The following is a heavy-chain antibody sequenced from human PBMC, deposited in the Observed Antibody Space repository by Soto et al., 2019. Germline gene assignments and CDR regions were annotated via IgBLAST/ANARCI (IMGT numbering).Heavy chain of an antibody. CDR3: MKVQPGWYFDY. CDR2: ISSNGGTT. V-gene: IGHV3-64D*08. Sequence: PGGSLRLSCSASGFTFSSYAMHWVRQAPGKGLEYVSAISSNGGTTYYADSVKGRFTISRDNSKNTLYLQMSSLRAEDTAVYYCMKVQPGWYFDYWGQGTLVTVS. D-gene: IGHD2-15*01. J-gene: IGHJ4*02. CDR1: GFTFSSYA.